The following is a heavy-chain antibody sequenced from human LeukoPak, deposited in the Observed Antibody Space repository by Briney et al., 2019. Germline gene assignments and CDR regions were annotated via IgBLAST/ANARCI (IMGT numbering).Heavy chain of an antibody. V-gene: IGHV3-74*01. CDR2: INSDGSST. D-gene: IGHD5-18*01. Sequence: PGGSLSLSCAASGFTFSSYWMHWVRQAPGKGLVWVSRINSDGSSTSYADSVKGRFTISRDNAKNTLYLQMNSLRAEDTAVYYCARDMEDTAMVVYYYFDYWGQGTLVTVSS. J-gene: IGHJ4*02. CDR3: ARDMEDTAMVVYYYFDY. CDR1: GFTFSSYW.